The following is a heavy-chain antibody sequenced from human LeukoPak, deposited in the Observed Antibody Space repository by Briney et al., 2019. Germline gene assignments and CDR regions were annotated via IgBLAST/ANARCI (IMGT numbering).Heavy chain of an antibody. CDR2: IRYDGSNK. CDR3: AKGPEIVVVPAARNYFDY. J-gene: IGHJ4*02. V-gene: IGHV3-30*02. Sequence: GGSLRLSCAASGFTFSSYSMNWVRQAPGKGLEWVAFIRYDGSNKYYADSVKGRFTISRDNSKNTLYLQMNSLRAEDTAVYYCAKGPEIVVVPAARNYFDYWGQGTLVTVSS. CDR1: GFTFSSYS. D-gene: IGHD2-2*01.